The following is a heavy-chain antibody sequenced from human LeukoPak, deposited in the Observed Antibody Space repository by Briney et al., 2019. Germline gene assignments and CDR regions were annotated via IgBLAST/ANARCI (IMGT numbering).Heavy chain of an antibody. CDR1: GGSISSYY. J-gene: IGHJ4*02. CDR2: IYYSGST. V-gene: IGHV4-59*01. CDR3: ARSRGYFDY. D-gene: IGHD6-13*01. Sequence: SETLSLTCTVSGGSISSYYWSWIRQPPGRGLEWIGYIYYSGSTNYNPSLKRRDTISVDTSKNQFSLKLSSVTAADTALYYCARSRGYFDYWGQGTLVTVSS.